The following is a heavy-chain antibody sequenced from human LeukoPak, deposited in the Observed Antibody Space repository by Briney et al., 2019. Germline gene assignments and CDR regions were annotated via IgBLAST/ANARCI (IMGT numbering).Heavy chain of an antibody. CDR2: ISSSSSYI. CDR3: ARTMTTVATNWFDP. D-gene: IGHD4-17*01. V-gene: IGHV3-21*01. J-gene: IGHJ5*02. Sequence: GGSLRLSCAASGFTFSSYSMNWVRQAPGKGLEWVSSISSSSSYIYYADSVKGRFTISRDNAKSSLYLQMNSLRAEDTAVYYCARTMTTVATNWFDPWGQGTLVTVSS. CDR1: GFTFSSYS.